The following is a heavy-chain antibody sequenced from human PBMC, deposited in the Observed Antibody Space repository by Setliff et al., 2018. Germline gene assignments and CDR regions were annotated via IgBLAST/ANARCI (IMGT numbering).Heavy chain of an antibody. D-gene: IGHD2-2*01. Sequence: PGGSLRLSCAASGFTVSINYMSWVRQAPGKGLEWISVIYSGGTTYYADSVKGRFTISRDNSKNTLDLQMNSLRVEDTAVYYCAKAIAPIVVVPAAMLEAYWGQGTLVTVSS. CDR1: GFTVSINY. J-gene: IGHJ4*02. V-gene: IGHV3-53*01. CDR2: IYSGGTT. CDR3: AKAIAPIVVVPAAMLEAY.